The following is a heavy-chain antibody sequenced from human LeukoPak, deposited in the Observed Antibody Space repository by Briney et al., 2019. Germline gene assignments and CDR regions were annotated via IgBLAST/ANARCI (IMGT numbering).Heavy chain of an antibody. CDR1: GGSISSYY. J-gene: IGHJ5*02. Sequence: SETLSLTCTVSGGSISSYYWSWIRQPPGKGLEWIGYIYYSGSTNYNPSLKSRVTISVDTSKNQFSLKLSSVTAADTAVYYCARANSNYDSWFDPWGQGTLVTVSS. D-gene: IGHD4-11*01. CDR3: ARANSNYDSWFDP. CDR2: IYYSGST. V-gene: IGHV4-59*01.